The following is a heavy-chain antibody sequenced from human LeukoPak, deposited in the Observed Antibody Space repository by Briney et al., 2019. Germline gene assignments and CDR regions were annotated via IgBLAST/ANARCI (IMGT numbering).Heavy chain of an antibody. Sequence: PSETLSLTCTVSGGSLNGYYWGWIRQPPGKGLECIGYIHSSEGTAHNDSLKSRLTISLDTSKNQFSLTLSSVSAADTAVYYCARHVYGEGMVVWGKGTTVTVSS. CDR3: ARHVYGEGMVV. J-gene: IGHJ6*04. D-gene: IGHD4-17*01. CDR1: GGSLNGYY. CDR2: IHSSEGT. V-gene: IGHV4-59*08.